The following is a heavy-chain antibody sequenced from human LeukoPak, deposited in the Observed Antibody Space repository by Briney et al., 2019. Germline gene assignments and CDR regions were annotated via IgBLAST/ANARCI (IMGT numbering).Heavy chain of an antibody. CDR3: GGYCSSISCYISTADGMDV. Sequence: PGRSLRLSCSASGFTFGLYAMLGVRQAPGKGLQWVAYISYDGSRKYYVDSVKGRFTISRDNSKNTLYLQTNSLRAEDTAVYYCGGYCSSISCYISTADGMDVWGQGTTVTVSS. CDR2: ISYDGSRK. D-gene: IGHD2-2*02. J-gene: IGHJ6*02. CDR1: GFTFGLYA. V-gene: IGHV3-30*04.